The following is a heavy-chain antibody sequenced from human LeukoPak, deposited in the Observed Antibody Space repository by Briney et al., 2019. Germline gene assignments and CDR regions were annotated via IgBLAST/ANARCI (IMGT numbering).Heavy chain of an antibody. Sequence: GGSLRLSCAASGFTFSTFGMHWVRQAPGKGLEWVAFIRYDGSNKYYVDSVKGRFSISRDNSKNTLYLQMNSLRAEDMAVYYCARELRNNRFDPWGQGTLATVSS. D-gene: IGHD4-17*01. V-gene: IGHV3-30*02. CDR1: GFTFSTFG. CDR2: IRYDGSNK. J-gene: IGHJ5*02. CDR3: ARELRNNRFDP.